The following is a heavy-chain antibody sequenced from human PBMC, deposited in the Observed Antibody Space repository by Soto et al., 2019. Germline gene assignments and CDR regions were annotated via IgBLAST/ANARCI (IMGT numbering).Heavy chain of an antibody. CDR3: AKDAYTAGYYYYGMDV. CDR2: ISGSGGST. J-gene: IGHJ6*02. Sequence: GESLRLSCAASGFTFSSYAMSWVRQAPGKGLEWVSAISGSGGSTYYADSVKGRFTISRDNSKNTLYLQMNSLRAEDTAVYYCAKDAYTAGYYYYGMDVWGQGTTVTVSS. CDR1: GFTFSSYA. D-gene: IGHD3-16*01. V-gene: IGHV3-23*01.